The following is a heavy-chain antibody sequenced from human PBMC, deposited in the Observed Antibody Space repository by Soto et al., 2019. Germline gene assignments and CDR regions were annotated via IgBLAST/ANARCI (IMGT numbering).Heavy chain of an antibody. J-gene: IGHJ3*02. CDR1: GGSISSYY. CDR2: IYYSGST. CDR3: ARIRFLEWLVDAFDI. V-gene: IGHV4-59*01. D-gene: IGHD3-3*01. Sequence: SETLSLPCPVSGGSISSYYWSWIRQPPGKGLEWIGYIYYSGSTNYNPSLKSRVTISVDTSKNQFSLKLSSVTAADTAVYYCARIRFLEWLVDAFDIWGQGTMVTVSS.